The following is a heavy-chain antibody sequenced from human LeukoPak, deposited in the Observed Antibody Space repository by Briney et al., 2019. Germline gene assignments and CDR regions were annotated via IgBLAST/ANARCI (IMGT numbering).Heavy chain of an antibody. CDR3: ATDLEWLKTHDY. CDR1: GYTLTELS. Sequence: GASVKVSCKVSGYTLTELSMHWVRQAPGKGLEWMGGFDPEDGETIYAQKFQGRVTMTEDTSTDTAYMELSSLRSEDTAVYYCATDLEWLKTHDYWGQGTLVTVSS. D-gene: IGHD3-3*01. CDR2: FDPEDGET. J-gene: IGHJ4*02. V-gene: IGHV1-24*01.